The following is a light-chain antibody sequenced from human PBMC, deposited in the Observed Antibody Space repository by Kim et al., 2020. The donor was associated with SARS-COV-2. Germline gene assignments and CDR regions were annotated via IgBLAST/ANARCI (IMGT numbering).Light chain of an antibody. J-gene: IGKJ1*01. V-gene: IGKV3-15*01. CDR3: QQYNNWAPP. Sequence: SVSPRERATLSRGASQSVRSNLARYQHKPRHAPRLLISGASPRATGIPARFSGSGSGREFTLTISSLQSVEFVVYYCQQYNNWAPPFGQGTKV. CDR2: GAS. CDR1: QSVRSN.